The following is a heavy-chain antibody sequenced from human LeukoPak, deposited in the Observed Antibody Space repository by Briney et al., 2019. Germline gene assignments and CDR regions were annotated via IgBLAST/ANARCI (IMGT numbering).Heavy chain of an antibody. J-gene: IGHJ5*02. V-gene: IGHV3-53*01. CDR1: DFTVSTNY. CDR3: ARDDYYGSGVFDT. Sequence: GGSLRLSCAASDFTVSTNYISWVRQAPGKGLEWVSVIYSGGSTYYADSVKGRFTISRDNSKNTLYLQMNNLRAEDTAVYYCARDDYYGSGVFDTWGQGTLVTVSS. CDR2: IYSGGST. D-gene: IGHD3-10*01.